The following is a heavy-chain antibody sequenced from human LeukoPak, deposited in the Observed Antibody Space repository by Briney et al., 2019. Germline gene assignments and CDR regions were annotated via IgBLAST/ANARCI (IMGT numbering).Heavy chain of an antibody. Sequence: TSETLSLTCTVSGGSISSYYWSWIRQPAGKGPEWIGRIYISGSTNYNPSLKSRVTISVDTSKNQFSLKLSSVTAADTAVYYCARGMTTVTYFDYWGQGTLVTVSS. J-gene: IGHJ4*02. D-gene: IGHD4-17*01. V-gene: IGHV4-4*07. CDR3: ARGMTTVTYFDY. CDR2: IYISGST. CDR1: GGSISSYY.